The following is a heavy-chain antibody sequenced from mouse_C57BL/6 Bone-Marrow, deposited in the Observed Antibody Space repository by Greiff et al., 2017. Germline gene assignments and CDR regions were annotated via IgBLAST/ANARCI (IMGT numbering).Heavy chain of an antibody. CDR3: ARHEVDVYYWFAY. D-gene: IGHD1-1*01. CDR1: GYTFTEYT. V-gene: IGHV1-62-2*01. J-gene: IGHJ3*01. CDR2: FYPGSGSI. Sequence: VQLQQSGAELVKPGASVKLSCKASGYTFTEYTIHWVKQRSGQGLEWIGWFYPGSGSIKYNAKFKDKATLTAAKSSSTFYLELSRLTSDDSSVYFCARHEVDVYYWFAYWGQGTLVTVSA.